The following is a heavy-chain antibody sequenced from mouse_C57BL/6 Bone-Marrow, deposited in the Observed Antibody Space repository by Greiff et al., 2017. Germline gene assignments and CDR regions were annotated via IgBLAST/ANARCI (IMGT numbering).Heavy chain of an antibody. CDR2: INPSSGYT. Sequence: QVQLKESGAELARPGASVKMSCKASGYTFTSYTMHWVKQRPGQGLEWIGYINPSSGYTKYNQKFKDKATLTADKSSSTAYMQLSSLTSEDSAVYYCARGDYDVAWFAYWGQGTLVTVSA. D-gene: IGHD2-4*01. V-gene: IGHV1-4*01. CDR1: GYTFTSYT. J-gene: IGHJ3*01. CDR3: ARGDYDVAWFAY.